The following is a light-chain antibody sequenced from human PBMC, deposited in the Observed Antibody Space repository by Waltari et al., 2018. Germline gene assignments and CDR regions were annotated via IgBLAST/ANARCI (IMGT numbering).Light chain of an antibody. CDR1: SPNIGNNY. Sequence: QSVLTQPPSVSAAPGQRVTIPCSGCSPNIGNNYVSWYRQFPGSAPKLRIYEDTERPAGVPGRFSGSKSGTSASLAISGVQSEDEGEYYCASWDDSPNGHWVFGGGTKVTV. V-gene: IGLV1-51*02. CDR3: ASWDDSPNGHWV. J-gene: IGLJ3*02. CDR2: EDT.